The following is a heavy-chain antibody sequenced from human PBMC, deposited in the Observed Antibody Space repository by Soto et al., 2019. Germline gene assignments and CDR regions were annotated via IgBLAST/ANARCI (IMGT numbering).Heavy chain of an antibody. CDR1: GFTFSSYG. J-gene: IGHJ2*01. CDR2: ISYDGSNK. V-gene: IGHV3-30*03. Sequence: QVQLVESGGGVVQPGRSLRLSCAASGFTFSSYGIHWVRQAPGKGLEWVAVISYDGSNKFYADSVKGRFTISRDNSKNPLYLQMNRLRAEDTAVYYCARDSGTYWYFDLWGRGTLVTVSS. CDR3: ARDSGTYWYFDL. D-gene: IGHD3-10*01.